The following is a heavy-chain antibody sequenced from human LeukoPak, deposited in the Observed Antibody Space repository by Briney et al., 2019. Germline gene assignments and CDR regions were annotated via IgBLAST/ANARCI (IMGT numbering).Heavy chain of an antibody. CDR2: INFTGNTETGTT. Sequence: SETLSLTCAVSGGSSSSYSWNWIRQLPGAGLEWIAEINFTGNTETGTTSYSPSLKSRVTISADTSTNQLSLHLRSATVADTGVYFCARGFSGFWEFDFWGQGTLVTVSS. CDR3: ARGFSGFWEFDF. CDR1: GGSSSSYS. D-gene: IGHD3-3*01. V-gene: IGHV4-34*01. J-gene: IGHJ4*02.